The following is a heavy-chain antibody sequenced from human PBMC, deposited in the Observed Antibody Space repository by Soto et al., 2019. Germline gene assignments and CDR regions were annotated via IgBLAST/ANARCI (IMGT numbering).Heavy chain of an antibody. Sequence: QVQLVESGGGVVQPGRSLRLSCAASGFTFSSYAMHWVRQAPGKGLEWVAVISYDGSNKYYADSVKGRFTISRDNSKNTLYLQMNSLRAEDTAVYYCARVDWRSLYYYYYGMDVWGQGTTVTVSS. J-gene: IGHJ6*02. CDR2: ISYDGSNK. CDR3: ARVDWRSLYYYYYGMDV. D-gene: IGHD2-8*02. CDR1: GFTFSSYA. V-gene: IGHV3-30-3*01.